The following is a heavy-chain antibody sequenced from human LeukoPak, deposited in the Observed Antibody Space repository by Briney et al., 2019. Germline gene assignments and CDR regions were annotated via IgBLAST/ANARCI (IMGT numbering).Heavy chain of an antibody. D-gene: IGHD1-1*01. CDR1: GFTFSSYG. J-gene: IGHJ6*03. CDR3: AKEGGPTGVNEYYYYMDV. CDR2: ISYDGSNK. Sequence: HSGGSLRLSCAASGFTFSSYGMHWVRQAPGKGLEWVAVISYDGSNKYYADSVKGRFTISRDNSKNTLYLQMNSLRAEDTAVYYCAKEGGPTGVNEYYYYMDVWGKGTTVTVSS. V-gene: IGHV3-30*18.